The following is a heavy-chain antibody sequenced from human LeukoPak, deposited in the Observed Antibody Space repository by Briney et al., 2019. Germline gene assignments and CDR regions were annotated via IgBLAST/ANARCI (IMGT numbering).Heavy chain of an antibody. CDR1: GGTFSSYA. CDR2: IIPILGIA. CDR3: ARDSRLGGHYYDSSGYYLYYFDY. V-gene: IGHV1-69*04. J-gene: IGHJ4*02. D-gene: IGHD3-22*01. Sequence: ASVKVSCKASGGTFSSYAISWVRQAPGQGLEWMGRIIPILGIANYAQKFQGRVTITADKSTSTAYMELSSLRSDDTAVYYCARDSRLGGHYYDSSGYYLYYFDYWGQGTLVTVSS.